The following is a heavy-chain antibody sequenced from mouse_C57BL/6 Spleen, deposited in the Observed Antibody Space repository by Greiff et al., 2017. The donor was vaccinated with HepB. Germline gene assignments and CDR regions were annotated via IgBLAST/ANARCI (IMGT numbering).Heavy chain of an antibody. J-gene: IGHJ3*01. Sequence: EVQLVESGGGLVKPGGSLKLSCAASGFTFSDYGMHWVRQAPEKGLEWVAYISSGSSTIYYAATVKGRFTISRDNAKNTLFLQMTSLRSEDTAMDYWARRGTGKGAWFAYWGQGTLVTVSA. V-gene: IGHV5-17*01. CDR2: ISSGSSTI. CDR3: ARRGTGKGAWFAY. CDR1: GFTFSDYG. D-gene: IGHD4-1*01.